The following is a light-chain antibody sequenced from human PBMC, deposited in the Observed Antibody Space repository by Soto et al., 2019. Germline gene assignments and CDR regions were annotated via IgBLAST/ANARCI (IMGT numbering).Light chain of an antibody. CDR2: GNS. J-gene: IGLJ2*01. CDR3: QSYDSSLSVV. CDR1: SSNIGAGYD. V-gene: IGLV1-40*01. Sequence: QSVLTQPPSVSGAPGQRVTISCTGSSSNIGAGYDVHWYQQLPGTAPKLLTYGNSNRPSGVPDRFSGSKSGTSASLAITGLQAEDEPDYYCQSYDSSLSVVFGGGTKLTVL.